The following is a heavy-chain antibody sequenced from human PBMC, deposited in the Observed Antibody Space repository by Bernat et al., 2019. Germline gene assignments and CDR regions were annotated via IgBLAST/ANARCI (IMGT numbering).Heavy chain of an antibody. J-gene: IGHJ5*02. CDR3: ARAEEYSSPHLAWFDP. D-gene: IGHD6-6*01. Sequence: QVQLQESGPGLVKPSETLSLTCTVSGGSISSYYWSWIRQPPGKGLEWIGYIYYSGSTNYNPSLKSRVTISVDTSKNQFSLKLSSVTAADTAVYYCARAEEYSSPHLAWFDPWGQGTLVTVSS. CDR2: IYYSGST. CDR1: GGSISSYY. V-gene: IGHV4-59*01.